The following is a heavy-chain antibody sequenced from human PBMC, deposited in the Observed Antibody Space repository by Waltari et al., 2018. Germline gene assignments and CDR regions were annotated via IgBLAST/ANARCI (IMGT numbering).Heavy chain of an antibody. J-gene: IGHJ4*02. D-gene: IGHD4-4*01. CDR3: ATLYSDYADY. V-gene: IGHV3-23*01. Sequence: EVHLLESGGDLVHPGGSLRLSCAASRFPFSRYAMNWVRQAPGRGGGWGARGGGDGAAPIYADSVKGRFTISRDNSKTTLYLQMNSLRVEDTAVYYCATLYSDYADYWGQGTLVTVSS. CDR1: RFPFSRYA. CDR2: GGGDGAAP.